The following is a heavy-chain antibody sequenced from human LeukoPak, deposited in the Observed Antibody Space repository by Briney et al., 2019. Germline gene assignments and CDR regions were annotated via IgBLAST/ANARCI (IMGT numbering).Heavy chain of an antibody. CDR1: GGSISSYY. D-gene: IGHD6-19*01. CDR3: ASSIGYSSGWPSDY. CDR2: IYYSGST. Sequence: PSETLSLTCTVSGGSISSYYWSWIRQPPGKGLEWIGYIYYSGSTNYNPSLKSRVTISVDTSKNQFSLKLSSVTAADTAVYYCASSIGYSSGWPSDYWGQGTLVTVSS. V-gene: IGHV4-59*01. J-gene: IGHJ4*02.